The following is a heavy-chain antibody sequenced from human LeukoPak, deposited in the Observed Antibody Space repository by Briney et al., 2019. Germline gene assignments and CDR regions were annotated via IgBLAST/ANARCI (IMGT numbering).Heavy chain of an antibody. D-gene: IGHD2-8*01. CDR2: FDPEDGET. J-gene: IGHJ4*02. Sequence: GASVKVSCKVSGYTLTGLSMHWVRQAPGKGLEWMGGFDPEDGETIYAQKFQGRVTMTEDTSTDTAYMELSGLRSEDTAVYYCATSDIVLMVYAPFDYWGQGTLVTVSS. CDR3: ATSDIVLMVYAPFDY. V-gene: IGHV1-24*01. CDR1: GYTLTGLS.